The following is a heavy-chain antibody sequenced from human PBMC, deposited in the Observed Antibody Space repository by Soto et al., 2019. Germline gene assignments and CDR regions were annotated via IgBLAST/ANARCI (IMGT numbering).Heavy chain of an antibody. CDR3: ARDLRIAAALDV. CDR2: INPSGGST. J-gene: IGHJ6*02. Sequence: ASVKVSCTASGYTFTSYYMHWVRQAPGQGLEWMGIINPSGGSTSYAQKFQGRVTMTRDTSTSTVYMELSSLRSEDTAVYYCARDLRIAAALDVWGQGTTVTVSS. CDR1: GYTFTSYY. D-gene: IGHD6-6*01. V-gene: IGHV1-46*01.